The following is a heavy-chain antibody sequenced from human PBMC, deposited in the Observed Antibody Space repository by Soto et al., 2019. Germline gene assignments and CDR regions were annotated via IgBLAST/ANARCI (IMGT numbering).Heavy chain of an antibody. CDR2: ISAYNGNT. Sequence: QVQLVQSGAEVKKPGASVKVSCKASGYTFTSYGISWVRQAPGQGLEWMGWISAYNGNTNYAQKLQGRVTMTTDTCTSTAYMELRSLRSDDTAVYYCAREYYGSGSDYYGMDVWGQGTTVTVSS. CDR3: AREYYGSGSDYYGMDV. V-gene: IGHV1-18*01. D-gene: IGHD3-10*01. J-gene: IGHJ6*02. CDR1: GYTFTSYG.